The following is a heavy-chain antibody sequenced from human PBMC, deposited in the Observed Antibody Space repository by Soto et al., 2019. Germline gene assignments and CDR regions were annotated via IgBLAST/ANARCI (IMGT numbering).Heavy chain of an antibody. Sequence: QVQLQESGPGLVKPSQTLSLTCTVSGASISSGAYYWSWIRQHPGKGLEWIGYIYYSGSSYYNPSLKSRASISLDTSNNQFSLRLSSVTAADTAVYDCARRRGFSTWASGADACEIGGQGTMVTVSS. J-gene: IGHJ3*02. CDR1: GASISSGAYY. D-gene: IGHD5-18*01. V-gene: IGHV4-31*03. CDR3: ARRRGFSTWASGADACEI. CDR2: IYYSGSS.